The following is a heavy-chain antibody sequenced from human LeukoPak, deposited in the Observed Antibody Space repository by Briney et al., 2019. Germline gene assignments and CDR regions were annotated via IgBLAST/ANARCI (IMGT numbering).Heavy chain of an antibody. J-gene: IGHJ6*03. CDR3: ARGTNQLAVAYYYYYMDV. CDR1: GGSISSSSYY. V-gene: IGHV4-39*07. CDR2: IYYSGST. Sequence: SETLSLTCTVSGGSISSSSYYWGWIRQPPGKGLEWIGSIYYSGSTYYNPSLKSRVTISVDTSKNQFSLKLSSVTAEDTAVYYCARGTNQLAVAYYYYYMDVWGKGTTVTISS. D-gene: IGHD6-19*01.